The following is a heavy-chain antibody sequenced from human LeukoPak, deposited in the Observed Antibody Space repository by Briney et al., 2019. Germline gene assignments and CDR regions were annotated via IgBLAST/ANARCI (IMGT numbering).Heavy chain of an antibody. CDR1: GYTFTDYY. D-gene: IGHD5-12*01. CDR3: ARGGLGTIDLSRSRKFDP. Sequence: ASVKVSCKTSGYTFTDYYIHWVRQAPGQGLEWMGWINPNSGGTSYAQRFQGRVTVTRDTSISTAFMDLSRLTSDDTAVYYCARGGLGTIDLSRSRKFDPWGQGTLVTVSS. V-gene: IGHV1-2*02. J-gene: IGHJ5*02. CDR2: INPNSGGT.